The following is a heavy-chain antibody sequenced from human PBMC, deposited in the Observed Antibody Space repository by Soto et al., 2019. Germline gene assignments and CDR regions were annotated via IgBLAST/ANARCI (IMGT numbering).Heavy chain of an antibody. CDR3: ATSYGSGYRAFDY. D-gene: IGHD3-10*01. V-gene: IGHV1-69*04. CDR1: GYTFTSYG. CDR2: INPIHGKT. J-gene: IGHJ4*02. Sequence: SVKVSCKASGYTFTSYGISWVRQAPGQGLEWMGRINPIHGKTNYAQKFQGRVTMTADKSTSTAYMELRSLRSEYTAMYYCATSYGSGYRAFDYWGQGALVTVSS.